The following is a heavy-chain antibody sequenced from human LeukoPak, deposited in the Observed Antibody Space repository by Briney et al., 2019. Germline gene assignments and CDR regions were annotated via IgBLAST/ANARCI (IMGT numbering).Heavy chain of an antibody. CDR1: GVSISSGGYY. CDR3: ARTNSGYLISDY. V-gene: IGHV4-31*03. CDR2: IYYSGST. D-gene: IGHD5-12*01. J-gene: IGHJ4*02. Sequence: SQTLSLTCTVSGVSISSGGYYWSWLRQHPGKGLEWIGYIYYSGSTYYNPSLKSRVTISVDTSKNQFSLKLSSVTAADTAVYYCARTNSGYLISDYWGQGTLVTVSS.